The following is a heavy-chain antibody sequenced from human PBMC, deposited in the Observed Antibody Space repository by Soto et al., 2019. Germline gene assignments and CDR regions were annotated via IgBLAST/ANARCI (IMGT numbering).Heavy chain of an antibody. CDR2: IRSKANSYAT. CDR3: TRQAVAGNKGSFGWFDP. Sequence: GGSLRLSCAASGFTFSGSAMHWVRQASGKGLEWVGRIRSKANSYATAYAASVKGRFTISRDDSKNTAYLQMNSLKTEDTAVYYCTRQAVAGNKGSFGWFDPWGQGTLVTVSS. J-gene: IGHJ5*01. D-gene: IGHD6-19*01. V-gene: IGHV3-73*01. CDR1: GFTFSGSA.